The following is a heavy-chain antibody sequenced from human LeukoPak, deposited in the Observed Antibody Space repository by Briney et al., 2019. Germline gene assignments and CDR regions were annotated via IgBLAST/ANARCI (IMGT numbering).Heavy chain of an antibody. Sequence: PSETLSLTCTVSGVSISGYYWSWIRQPAGKALEWIGRIYITRGTNYNPSLRSRVIMSVDTSKNQFSLQLTSVTAADTAVYYCARESRIVEGDGYHIDVWGKGTTVTISS. CDR3: ARESRIVEGDGYHIDV. D-gene: IGHD1-26*01. V-gene: IGHV4-4*07. CDR2: IYITRGT. J-gene: IGHJ6*03. CDR1: GVSISGYY.